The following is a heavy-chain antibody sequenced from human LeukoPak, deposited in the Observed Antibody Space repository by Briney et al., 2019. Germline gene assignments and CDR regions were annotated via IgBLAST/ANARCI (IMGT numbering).Heavy chain of an antibody. CDR1: GGSISSSSYY. D-gene: IGHD5-18*01. V-gene: IGHV4-39*07. J-gene: IGHJ4*02. CDR3: AKLRGYIYGEVES. CDR2: IYYSGST. Sequence: SETLSLTCTVSGGSISSSSYYWGWIRQPPGKGLEWIGSIYYSGSTYYNPSLKSRVTISVDTSKNQFSLKLSSVTAADTAVYYCAKLRGYIYGEVESWGQGTQVTVSS.